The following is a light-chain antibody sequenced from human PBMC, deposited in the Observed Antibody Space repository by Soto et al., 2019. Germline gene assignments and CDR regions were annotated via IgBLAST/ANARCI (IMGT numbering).Light chain of an antibody. V-gene: IGKV3-15*01. CDR2: GAS. J-gene: IGKJ1*01. Sequence: EIVMTQSRATLSVSPGERATLSCRASQSVSSNLAWYQQKPGQAPRLLIYGASTRATGIPARFSGSGSGTEFTLTISSLQSEDFAVYYCQHLRTFGQGTKVEIK. CDR1: QSVSSN. CDR3: QHLRT.